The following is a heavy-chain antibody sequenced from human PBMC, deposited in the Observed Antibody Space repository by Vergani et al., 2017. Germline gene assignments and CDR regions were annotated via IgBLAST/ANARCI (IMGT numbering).Heavy chain of an antibody. V-gene: IGHV3-23*04. J-gene: IGHJ3*02. CDR2: ISGSGGST. D-gene: IGHD2-21*02. CDR1: GFTFSSYA. Sequence: EVQLVESGGGLVQPGGSLRLSCTASGFTFSSYAMSWVRQAPGKGLEWVSAISGSGGSTYYADSVKGRFTISRDNSKNTLYLQMNSLRAEDTAVYYCAKAQDDCGGDCYFRDDAFDMWGQGTMVTVSS. CDR3: AKAQDDCGGDCYFRDDAFDM.